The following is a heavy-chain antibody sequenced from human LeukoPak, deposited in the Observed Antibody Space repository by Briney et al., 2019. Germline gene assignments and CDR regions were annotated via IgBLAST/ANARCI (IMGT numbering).Heavy chain of an antibody. D-gene: IGHD3-22*01. CDR1: GFTFSSYA. Sequence: GGSLRLSCAASGFTFSSYAMNWVRQAPGKGLEWVSGISDSGGSTYYADSVKGRSTISRDNSKNTLYLQMNSLRAEDTALYYCAKGPYYYDSSGYYYDYWGQGTLVTVSS. CDR3: AKGPYYYDSSGYYYDY. J-gene: IGHJ4*02. CDR2: ISDSGGST. V-gene: IGHV3-23*01.